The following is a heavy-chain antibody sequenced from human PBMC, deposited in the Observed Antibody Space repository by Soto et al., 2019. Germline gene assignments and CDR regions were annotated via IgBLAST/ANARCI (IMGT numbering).Heavy chain of an antibody. D-gene: IGHD2-8*01. V-gene: IGHV1-3*01. CDR1: GYTFTSYA. CDR2: INAGHGNT. Sequence: ASVKVSCKASGYTFTSYAMHWVRQAPGQRLEWMGWINAGHGNTKYSQKFQGRVTITRDTSARTAYMELSSLRSEDTAVYYGARANTYVDYWGQGTLVTVAS. J-gene: IGHJ4*02. CDR3: ARANTYVDY.